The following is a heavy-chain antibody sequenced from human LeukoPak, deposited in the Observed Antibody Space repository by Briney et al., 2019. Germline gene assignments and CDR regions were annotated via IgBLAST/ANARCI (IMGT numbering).Heavy chain of an antibody. CDR1: GVPLSDYL. V-gene: IGHV4-59*01. CDR2: FSYGGST. D-gene: IGHD1-26*01. CDR3: ARMYSGLSYYFDL. J-gene: IGHJ4*02. Sequence: SETLSLICSVSGVPLSDYLGIWIPQPPAKGLEWMGYFSYGGSTRYNTSLKSRVNISVDTSKNQFSLRLNSVAAADTGVYYCARMYSGLSYYFDLGGQGTLVSVSS.